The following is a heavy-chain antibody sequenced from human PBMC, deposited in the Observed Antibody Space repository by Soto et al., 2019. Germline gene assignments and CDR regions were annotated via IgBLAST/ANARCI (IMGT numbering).Heavy chain of an antibody. V-gene: IGHV3-30-3*01. CDR2: ISYDGSNK. J-gene: IGHJ6*02. CDR3: ARDRTTVTTNYYYYYGMSL. CDR1: GFTFSSYA. D-gene: IGHD4-17*01. Sequence: QVQLVESGGGVVQPGRSLRLSCAASGFTFSSYAMHWVRQAPGKGLEWVAVISYDGSNKYYADSVKGQFTISRDNSKNTLYLQINNLRAEDTAVNYGARDRTTVTTNYYYYYGMSLWGQGTTVTVSS.